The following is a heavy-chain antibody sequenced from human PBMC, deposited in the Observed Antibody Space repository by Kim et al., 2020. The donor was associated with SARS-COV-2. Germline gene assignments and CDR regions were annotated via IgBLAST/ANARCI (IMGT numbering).Heavy chain of an antibody. Sequence: ASVKVSCKASGYTFTSYYMHWVRQAPGQGLEWMGIINPSGGSTSYAQKFQGRVTMTRDTSTSTVYMELSSLRSEDTAVYYCARDLTTVTPYYYYGMDVWGQGTTVTVSS. CDR1: GYTFTSYY. V-gene: IGHV1-46*01. CDR3: ARDLTTVTPYYYYGMDV. D-gene: IGHD4-4*01. J-gene: IGHJ6*02. CDR2: INPSGGST.